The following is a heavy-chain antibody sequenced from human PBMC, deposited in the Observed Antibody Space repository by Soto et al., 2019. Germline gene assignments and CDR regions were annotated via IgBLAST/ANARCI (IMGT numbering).Heavy chain of an antibody. CDR3: ARDSRVPT. Sequence: PSETLSLTCTVSGDSITNYYWSWIRQPPGKGLEWVGNIYYTGSTNYNTSLESRVTISIDTSKNQFSLRLSSVTAAHTAVYYCARDSRVPTWGQGTLVTVSS. CDR2: IYYTGST. V-gene: IGHV4-59*01. CDR1: GDSITNYY. J-gene: IGHJ5*02.